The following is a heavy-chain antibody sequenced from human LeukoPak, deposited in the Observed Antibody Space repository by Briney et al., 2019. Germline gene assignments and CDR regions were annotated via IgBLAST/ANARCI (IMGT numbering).Heavy chain of an antibody. CDR1: GFTFSSYC. D-gene: IGHD3-10*01. V-gene: IGHV3-48*04. J-gene: IGHJ4*02. CDR2: IYASSGTI. Sequence: GGSLRLSCAASGFTFSSYCMSWVRQAPGKGLEWVSYIYASSGTIYYADSVKGRFTISRDNAKNSVSLHMNSLRAEDTAVYYCARGHYGLDYWGQGTLVTVSS. CDR3: ARGHYGLDY.